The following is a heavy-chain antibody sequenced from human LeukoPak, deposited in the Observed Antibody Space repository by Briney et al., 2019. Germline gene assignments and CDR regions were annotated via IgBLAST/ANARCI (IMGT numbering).Heavy chain of an antibody. Sequence: QPGGSLTLSCAASGFTFSDFDIHWVRQASGKGLEWVGRIKPKTETAAPAYAASVRGRFTVSRDDSKNTAYLQMSNLRTEDTAVYYCAKSDRFRVHCSSTSCYGWYFDLWGRGTLVTVSS. CDR2: IKPKTETAAP. CDR3: AKSDRFRVHCSSTSCYGWYFDL. V-gene: IGHV3-73*01. J-gene: IGHJ2*01. CDR1: GFTFSDFD. D-gene: IGHD2-2*01.